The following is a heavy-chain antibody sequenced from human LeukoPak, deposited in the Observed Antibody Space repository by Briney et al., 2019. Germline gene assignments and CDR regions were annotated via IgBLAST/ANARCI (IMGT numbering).Heavy chain of an antibody. CDR3: ARALYYSDSSDYYYFDY. V-gene: IGHV3-7*01. CDR2: IKQDGNEK. J-gene: IGHJ4*02. CDR1: GFTFSTYW. Sequence: GGSLRLSCAASGFTFSTYWMSWVRQAPGKGLEWVANIKQDGNEKYYVDSVKGRFTISRDNAKNSLYLQMNSLRAEDSAVYYCARALYYSDSSDYYYFDYWGQGTLVTVSS. D-gene: IGHD3-22*01.